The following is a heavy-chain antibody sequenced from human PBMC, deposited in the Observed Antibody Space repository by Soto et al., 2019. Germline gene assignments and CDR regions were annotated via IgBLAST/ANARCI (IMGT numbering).Heavy chain of an antibody. Sequence: EVQLLESGGGLVQPGGSLRLSCAASGFTFSNAWMSWVRQAPGKGLEWVGRIKSKTDGGTTDYAAPVKGRFTISRDDSKNTLYLQMNSLKTEDTAVYYCTLNYYDSSGYYVNDAFDIWGQGTMVTVSS. J-gene: IGHJ3*02. D-gene: IGHD3-22*01. CDR1: GFTFSNAW. CDR3: TLNYYDSSGYYVNDAFDI. V-gene: IGHV3-15*01. CDR2: IKSKTDGGTT.